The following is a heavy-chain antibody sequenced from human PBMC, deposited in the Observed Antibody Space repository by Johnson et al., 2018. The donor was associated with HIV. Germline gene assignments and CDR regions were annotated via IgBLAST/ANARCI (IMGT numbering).Heavy chain of an antibody. CDR2: IFSGGTT. Sequence: VQLVESGGGLVQPGGSLRLSCAASGLTVSGNYMTWVRQAPGKGLEWVSVIFSGGTTYYAGSVHGRFPISRDNSKNTLYLQMNSLRAEDTAVYYCARACRDGYTCDAFDIWVQGTMVTVSS. D-gene: IGHD5-24*01. CDR1: GLTVSGNY. J-gene: IGHJ3*02. V-gene: IGHV3-66*01. CDR3: ARACRDGYTCDAFDI.